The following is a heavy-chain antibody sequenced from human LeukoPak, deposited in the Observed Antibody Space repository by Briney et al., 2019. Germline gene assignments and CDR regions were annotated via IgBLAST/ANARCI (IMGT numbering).Heavy chain of an antibody. V-gene: IGHV3-23*01. CDR1: GFTFNTYG. J-gene: IGHJ4*02. Sequence: GGSLRLSCAASGFTFNTYGMSWVRQAPGKGLEWVSGISGSGGATYYADSVKGRFTISRDNSKNTLFLQMDSLKADDTAVYYCVTRGGSGSYYRWAFAYWGQGTLVTVSS. CDR3: VTRGGSGSYYRWAFAY. D-gene: IGHD3-10*01. CDR2: ISGSGGAT.